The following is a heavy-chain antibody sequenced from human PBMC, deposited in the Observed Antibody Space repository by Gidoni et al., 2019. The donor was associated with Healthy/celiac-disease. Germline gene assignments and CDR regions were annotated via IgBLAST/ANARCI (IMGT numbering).Heavy chain of an antibody. J-gene: IGHJ5*02. CDR2: IYYSGST. V-gene: IGHV4-39*07. Sequence: QLQLQESGPGLVKPSETLSLTCTVSGGSISSSSYYWGWIRQPPGKGLEWIGSIYYSGSTYYNPSLKSRVTISVDTSKNQFSLKLSSVTAADTAVYYCARGVDTAPAFDPWGQGTLVTVSS. D-gene: IGHD5-18*01. CDR1: GGSISSSSYY. CDR3: ARGVDTAPAFDP.